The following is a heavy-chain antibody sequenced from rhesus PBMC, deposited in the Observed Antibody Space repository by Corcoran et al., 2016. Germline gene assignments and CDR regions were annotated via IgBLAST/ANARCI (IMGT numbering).Heavy chain of an antibody. D-gene: IGHD5-12*01. J-gene: IGHJ2*01. Sequence: QVQLQESGPGLVKPSETLALTCTVSGAPITSTWWHWIRQVPGKGMEWVAGINGKNGNANFNPSLRSRVTISNDASNNRFSLKLTSVTAADTAIYYCARDTFYSDVWYFDLWGPGTPITVSS. V-gene: IGHV4-80*01. CDR2: INGKNGNA. CDR3: ARDTFYSDVWYFDL. CDR1: GAPITSTW.